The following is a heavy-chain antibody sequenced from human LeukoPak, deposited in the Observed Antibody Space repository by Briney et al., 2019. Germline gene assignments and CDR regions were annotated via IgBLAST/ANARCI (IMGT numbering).Heavy chain of an antibody. J-gene: IGHJ5*02. V-gene: IGHV3-21*01. CDR2: ISTTSNYI. Sequence: GGSLRLSCEASGFTFRSYGMNWVRQAPGRGLEWLSSISTTSNYIYYADSVKGRFTTSRDNAKNSLCLQMNSLRAEDTAVYYCARAAGEGGFDPWGQGTLVTVSS. CDR1: GFTFRSYG. CDR3: ARAAGEGGFDP. D-gene: IGHD3-10*01.